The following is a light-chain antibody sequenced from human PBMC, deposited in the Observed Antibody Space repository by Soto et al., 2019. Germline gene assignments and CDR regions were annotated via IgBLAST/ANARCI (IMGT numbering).Light chain of an antibody. CDR2: DVN. CDR1: SSDLGTYDY. CDR3: SSYTTSSSVI. V-gene: IGLV2-14*01. J-gene: IGLJ2*01. Sequence: ALTQPASVSGSPGQSIAISCSGTSSDLGTYDYVSWYQQHPGKAPKLMLFDVNHRPSGVSDRFFGSKSGNTASLTISGLQAEDEADYYCSSYTTSSSVIFGGGTKVTVL.